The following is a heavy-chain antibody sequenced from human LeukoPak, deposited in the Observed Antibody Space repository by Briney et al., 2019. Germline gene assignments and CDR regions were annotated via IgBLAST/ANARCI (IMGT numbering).Heavy chain of an antibody. D-gene: IGHD3-22*01. CDR2: INHSGST. Sequence: SETLSLTCTVYGGSFSGYHWSWIRQPPGKGLEWIGEINHSGSTNYNPSLKSRVTISVDTSKNQLSLKLSSVTAADTAVYYCARLGDYYDSSGYYFPAAWFDPWGQGTLVTVSS. CDR3: ARLGDYYDSSGYYFPAAWFDP. J-gene: IGHJ5*02. CDR1: GGSFSGYH. V-gene: IGHV4-34*01.